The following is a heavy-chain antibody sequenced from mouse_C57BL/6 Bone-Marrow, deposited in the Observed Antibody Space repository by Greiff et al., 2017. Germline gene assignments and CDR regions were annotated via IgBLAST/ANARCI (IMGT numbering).Heavy chain of an antibody. CDR1: GYTFTSYW. Sequence: QVQLQQPGAELVKPGASVKVSCKASGYTFTSYWMHWVRQGPGQGLEWIGRIHPSDSDTNYNQTFKGKATLTVEKSSSTAYMQHSSLTSEDSAVYYCARQLRSYWYFEVWGTGTTGTGSS. CDR2: IHPSDSDT. J-gene: IGHJ1*03. CDR3: ARQLRSYWYFEV. D-gene: IGHD3-2*02. V-gene: IGHV1-74*01.